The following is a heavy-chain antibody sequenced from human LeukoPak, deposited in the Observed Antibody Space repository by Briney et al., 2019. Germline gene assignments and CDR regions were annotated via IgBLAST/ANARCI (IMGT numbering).Heavy chain of an antibody. J-gene: IGHJ4*02. D-gene: IGHD3-3*01. CDR1: GGSISSSSYY. CDR2: IYYSGST. V-gene: IGHV4-39*01. Sequence: PSETLSLTCTVSGGSISSSSYYWGWIRQPPGKGLEWIGSIYYSGSTYYNPSLKSRVTISVDTSKNQFSLKLSSVTAADTAVYYCARPITIFGVVTADYWGQGTLATVSS. CDR3: ARPITIFGVVTADY.